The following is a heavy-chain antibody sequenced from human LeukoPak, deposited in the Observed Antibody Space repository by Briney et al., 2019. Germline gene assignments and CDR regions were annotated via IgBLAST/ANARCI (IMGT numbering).Heavy chain of an antibody. CDR2: IKQDGSEK. CDR3: ARDEGAFDI. V-gene: IGHV3-7*01. Sequence: GSLRLSCAASGFTFSSYAMSWVRQAPGKGLEWVANIKQDGSEKYYVDSVKGRFTISRDNAKNSLYLQMNSLRAEDTAVYYCARDEGAFDIWGQGTMVTVSS. J-gene: IGHJ3*02. CDR1: GFTFSSYA.